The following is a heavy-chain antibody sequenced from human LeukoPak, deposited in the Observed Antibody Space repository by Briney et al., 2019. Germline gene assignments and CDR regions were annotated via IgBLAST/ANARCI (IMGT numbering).Heavy chain of an antibody. V-gene: IGHV4-34*01. CDR3: ARASGKRYYYYGMDV. Sequence: SETLSLTCAVYGGSFSGYYWGWIRQPPGKGLEWIGEINHSGSTNYNPSLKSRVTISVDTSKNQFSLKLSSVTAADTAVYYCARASGKRYYYYGMDVWGKGTTVTVSS. J-gene: IGHJ6*04. CDR1: GGSFSGYY. D-gene: IGHD3-10*01. CDR2: INHSGST.